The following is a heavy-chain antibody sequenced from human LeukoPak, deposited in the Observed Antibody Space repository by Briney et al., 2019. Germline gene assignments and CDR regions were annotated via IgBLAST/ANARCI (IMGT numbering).Heavy chain of an antibody. J-gene: IGHJ4*02. V-gene: IGHV3-30-3*01. CDR3: ARNDYGAYYFDY. Sequence: GGSLRLSCAASGLIFRNYAMHWVRQAPGKGLEWVAVISYDGSSKYYADSVKGRFTISRDNSKNTLCLQMNSLRAEDTAVYYCARNDYGAYYFDYWGQGTLVTVSS. CDR1: GLIFRNYA. CDR2: ISYDGSSK. D-gene: IGHD4-17*01.